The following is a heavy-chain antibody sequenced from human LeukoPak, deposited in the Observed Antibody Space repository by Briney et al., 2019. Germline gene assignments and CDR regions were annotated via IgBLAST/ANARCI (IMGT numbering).Heavy chain of an antibody. CDR2: IYYYGST. D-gene: IGHD2-2*01. CDR3: ARRRYHDY. J-gene: IGHJ4*02. Sequence: SETLSLTCAVSGGSISSSSYYWGWIRQPPGKGLEWIGSIYYYGSTYYSPSLKSRVAISVDTSKNQFSLKLGSVTAVDTAVYYCARRRYHDYWGQGTLVTVSS. CDR1: GGSISSSSYY. V-gene: IGHV4-39*01.